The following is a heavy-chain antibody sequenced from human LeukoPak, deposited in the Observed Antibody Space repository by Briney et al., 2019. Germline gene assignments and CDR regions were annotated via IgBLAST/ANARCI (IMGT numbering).Heavy chain of an antibody. Sequence: ASVKVSCKASGGTFSSYAISWVRQAPGQGLEWMGGIIPIFGTANYAQKFQGRVTITADESTSTAYMELSSLRSEDTAVYYCATRGYSSGCLGRWGQGTLVTVSS. CDR3: ATRGYSSGCLGR. CDR1: GGTFSSYA. J-gene: IGHJ4*02. V-gene: IGHV1-69*13. D-gene: IGHD6-19*01. CDR2: IIPIFGTA.